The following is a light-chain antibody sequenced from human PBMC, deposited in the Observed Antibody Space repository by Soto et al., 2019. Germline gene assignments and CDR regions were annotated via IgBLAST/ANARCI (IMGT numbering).Light chain of an antibody. CDR2: GNN. V-gene: IGLV1-40*01. CDR3: QSFDSSLRGWV. Sequence: QSVLTQPPSVSGAPGQTVTISCTGTNSNIGARYDAHWFQHLPGTAPKILIYGNNNRPSGVPDRFSGSRSGASASLAITGLQAEDEADYYCQSFDSSLRGWVFGGGTKLTVL. J-gene: IGLJ3*02. CDR1: NSNIGARYD.